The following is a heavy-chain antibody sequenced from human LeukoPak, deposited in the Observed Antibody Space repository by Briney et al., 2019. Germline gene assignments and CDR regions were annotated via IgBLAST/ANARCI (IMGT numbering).Heavy chain of an antibody. J-gene: IGHJ4*02. D-gene: IGHD3-10*01. CDR2: ISYDGTAK. V-gene: IGHV3-30*18. CDR1: GFTFSSFG. Sequence: GGSLRLSCAASGFTFSSFGMHWVRQAPGKGLECVALISYDGTAKYYADSVEGRFTISRDNSKNTLYLQMNSLRVEDTAVYYCVKGYYGSGPEGYWGQGTLVTVSS. CDR3: VKGYYGSGPEGY.